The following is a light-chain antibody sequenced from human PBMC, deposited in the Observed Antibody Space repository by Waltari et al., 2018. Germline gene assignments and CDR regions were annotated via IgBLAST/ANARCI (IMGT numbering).Light chain of an antibody. CDR1: QGIIRY. CDR2: AAS. V-gene: IGKV1-9*01. Sequence: IQLTQSPSSLSASVGDRVTITSRASQGIIRYLAWYQQKPGKAPKLLIFAASTLQSGVPSRFSGSGSGTDFTLTISSLQPEDFASYYCQHLNTFPYTFGPGTRVDIK. CDR3: QHLNTFPYT. J-gene: IGKJ3*01.